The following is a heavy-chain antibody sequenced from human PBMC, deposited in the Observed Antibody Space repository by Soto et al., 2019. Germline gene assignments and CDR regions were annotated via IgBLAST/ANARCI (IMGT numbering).Heavy chain of an antibody. CDR2: ISGSGGST. CDR3: VIVVVIIV. J-gene: IGHJ6*02. D-gene: IGHD3-22*01. CDR1: GFTFSSYA. V-gene: IGHV3-23*01. Sequence: AGSLSHSSAASGFTFSSYAMSWVRQAPGKGLEWVSAISGSGGSTYYADSVKGRFTISRDNSKNTLYLQMNSLRAEDTAVYYCVIVVVIIVWGQGTTITVSS.